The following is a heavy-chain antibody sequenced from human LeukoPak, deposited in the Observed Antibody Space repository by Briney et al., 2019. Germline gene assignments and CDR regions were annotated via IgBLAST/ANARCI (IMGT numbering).Heavy chain of an antibody. J-gene: IGHJ3*02. CDR3: ARVKGSSSWYNAFDI. CDR1: GFTFSSYW. Sequence: GGSLRLSCAASGFTFSSYWMSWVRQAPGKGLEWVANIKQEGSEKDYVDSVKGRFTISRDNAKSSLYLQMSSLRAEDTAVYYCARVKGSSSWYNAFDIWGQGTMVTVSS. D-gene: IGHD6-13*01. V-gene: IGHV3-7*01. CDR2: IKQEGSEK.